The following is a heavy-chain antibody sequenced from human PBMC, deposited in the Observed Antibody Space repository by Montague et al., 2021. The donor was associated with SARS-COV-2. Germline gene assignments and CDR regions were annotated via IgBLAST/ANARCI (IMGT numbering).Heavy chain of an antibody. Sequence: SETLSLTCAVSDDSITSSTYYWAWIRQPPGKGLEWIGCFYYTGSTYYNPSLKSRVTMSVDTSKKHFSLNLNSVTAADTAVYYCARGRSGFFNPLDYWGRGTLVTVSS. CDR3: ARGRSGFFNPLDY. CDR1: DDSITSSTYY. J-gene: IGHJ4*02. CDR2: FYYTGST. D-gene: IGHD3-3*01. V-gene: IGHV4-39*02.